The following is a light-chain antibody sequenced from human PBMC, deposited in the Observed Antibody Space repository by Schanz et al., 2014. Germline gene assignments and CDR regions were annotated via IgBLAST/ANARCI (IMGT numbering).Light chain of an antibody. J-gene: IGKJ2*01. V-gene: IGKV3-20*01. CDR2: GAS. Sequence: EIVLTQSPGTLSLSPGERATLSCRASQSVNSNYLAWYQQKPGQAPRLLIYGASSRATGIPDRFSGSGSGTDFTLTISRLEPADFAVYYCQQYDSSLRYAFGQGTKLEIK. CDR3: QQYDSSLRYA. CDR1: QSVNSNY.